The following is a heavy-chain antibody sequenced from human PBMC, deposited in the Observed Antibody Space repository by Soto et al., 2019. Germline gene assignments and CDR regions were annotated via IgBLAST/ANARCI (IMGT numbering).Heavy chain of an antibody. Sequence: GSLIVSCTASGFTFTRYAFVWFRQAPGKGLEWVSGMGSSDAYTYYAASVKGRFTISRDNSKNTVYLQMNSLRAEDTALYYCAKMVNSGPGSQYFAYWGQGTLVTVSS. D-gene: IGHD3-10*01. J-gene: IGHJ1*01. CDR3: AKMVNSGPGSQYFAY. CDR2: MGSSDAYT. CDR1: GFTFTRYA. V-gene: IGHV3-23*01.